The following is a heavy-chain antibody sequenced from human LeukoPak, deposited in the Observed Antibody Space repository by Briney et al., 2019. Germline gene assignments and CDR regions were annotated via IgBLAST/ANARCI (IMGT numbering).Heavy chain of an antibody. V-gene: IGHV4-59*01. Sequence: SSETLSLTCTVSGGSISNYYWSWIRQPPGNGLEWIGYIYYSGSTNYNPSLKSRVTISVDTSRNQFSLKLSSVTAAETAVYYCAREGRYRYGYNEYHSYMDIWGKGTTVTVSS. CDR1: GGSISNYY. CDR2: IYYSGST. CDR3: AREGRYRYGYNEYHSYMDI. D-gene: IGHD5-24*01. J-gene: IGHJ6*03.